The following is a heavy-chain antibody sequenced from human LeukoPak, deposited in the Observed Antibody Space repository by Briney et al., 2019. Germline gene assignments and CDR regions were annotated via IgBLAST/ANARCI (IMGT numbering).Heavy chain of an antibody. D-gene: IGHD6-25*01. CDR3: VRVLMGSSGPFDY. Sequence: SETLSLTCAVSGGSISSTNWWSWVRQPPGKGLEWIGEIYHTGTTNYNPSLKSRVTISVDKSKNQFSLKLSSVTAADTAVYYCVRVLMGSSGPFDYWGQGTLVTVSS. V-gene: IGHV4-4*02. J-gene: IGHJ4*02. CDR2: IYHTGTT. CDR1: GGSISSTNW.